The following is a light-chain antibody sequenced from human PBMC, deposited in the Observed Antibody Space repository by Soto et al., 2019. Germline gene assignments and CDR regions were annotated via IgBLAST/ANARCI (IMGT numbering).Light chain of an antibody. CDR2: DAS. CDR1: QSISSW. CDR3: QQYNNYCPT. J-gene: IGKJ1*01. Sequence: IRLRYSPATRSASVCDKVTITCRDSQSISSWLAWHQQKPGKAPKLLIYDASSLESMVPSRFSSSGSGTEFTLTISSVQDDDFVTYCCQQYNNYCPTFGLGTQVDIK. V-gene: IGKV1-5*01.